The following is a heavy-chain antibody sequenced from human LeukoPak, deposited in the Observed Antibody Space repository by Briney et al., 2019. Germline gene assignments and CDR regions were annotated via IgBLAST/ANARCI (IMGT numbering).Heavy chain of an antibody. J-gene: IGHJ4*02. V-gene: IGHV3-23*01. D-gene: IGHD6-13*01. CDR2: ISGSGGST. Sequence: QPGGSLRLSCAASGFTFSSYAMSWVRQAPGKGLKWVSAISGSGGSTYYADSVKGRFAISRDNSKNTLYLQMNSLRAEDTAVYYCAKGSGSSWEYYFDYWGQRTLVTVSS. CDR3: AKGSGSSWEYYFDY. CDR1: GFTFSSYA.